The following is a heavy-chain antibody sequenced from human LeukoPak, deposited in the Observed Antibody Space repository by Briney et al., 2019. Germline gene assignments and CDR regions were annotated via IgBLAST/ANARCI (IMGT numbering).Heavy chain of an antibody. CDR3: AREGSSSSFDY. J-gene: IGHJ4*02. V-gene: IGHV3-30-3*01. CDR2: MSYDGSNK. D-gene: IGHD6-13*01. CDR1: GFTFSSYA. Sequence: PGGSLRLSCSASGFTFSSYAMHWVRQAPGKGLEWVAIMSYDGSNKYYADSVKGRFTISRDNSKNTLYLQMNSLRTEDTAVYFCAREGSSSSFDYWGQGTLVTVSS.